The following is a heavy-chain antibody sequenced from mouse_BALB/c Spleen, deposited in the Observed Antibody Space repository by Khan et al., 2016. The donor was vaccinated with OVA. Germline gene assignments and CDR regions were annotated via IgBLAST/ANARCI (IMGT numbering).Heavy chain of an antibody. Sequence: VQLKESGPGLVKPSQSLSLTCTVTGYSITSDYAWNWIRQFPGNKLEWMGYISYSGSSSYHPSLKSRISITRDTSKKQFFLQLNSMTTEDTATYYCARGRTYWGQGTSVTVSS. J-gene: IGHJ4*01. CDR2: ISYSGSS. CDR3: ARGRTY. V-gene: IGHV3-2*02. CDR1: GYSITSDYA.